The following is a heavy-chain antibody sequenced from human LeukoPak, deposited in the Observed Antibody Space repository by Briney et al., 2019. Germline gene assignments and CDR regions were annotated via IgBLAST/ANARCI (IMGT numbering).Heavy chain of an antibody. J-gene: IGHJ4*02. Sequence: GGSLRLSCAASGFTFSTYGMSWVRQPPGKGLEWVAAISGSGGNTYYADSVRGRFTISRDNSKNTLYLQMNSLGAGDTAVYYCARNPFYYYGSGSTYFDYWGQGTLVTVSS. CDR2: ISGSGGNT. CDR3: ARNPFYYYGSGSTYFDY. D-gene: IGHD3-10*01. CDR1: GFTFSTYG. V-gene: IGHV3-23*01.